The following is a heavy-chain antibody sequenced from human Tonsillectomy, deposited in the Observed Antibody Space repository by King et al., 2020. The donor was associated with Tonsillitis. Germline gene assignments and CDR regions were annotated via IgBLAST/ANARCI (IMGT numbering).Heavy chain of an antibody. D-gene: IGHD5-18*01. CDR3: ARLYSSVDY. CDR1: GGSISSSTYY. V-gene: IGHV4-39*01. J-gene: IGHJ4*02. Sequence: QLQESGPGLVKPSETLSLTCTVSGGSISSSTYYWGWIRQPPGKGLEGIGSIYYSGTTYYNPSLRSPVTISVDTSKNQFPLKLSPVTAADTAVYYCARLYSSVDYWGQGTLVTVSS. CDR2: IYYSGTT.